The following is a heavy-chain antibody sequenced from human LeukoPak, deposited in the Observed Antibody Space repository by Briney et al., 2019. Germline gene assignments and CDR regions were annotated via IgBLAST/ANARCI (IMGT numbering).Heavy chain of an antibody. Sequence: ASVKVSCKASGYTFTAYFMHWVRQVPGQGLEWMGRINPNSGGTDYAQKFQGRVTMTRDTSISTAYMELSRLRSDDTAVYYCARDGSTSSRYLPLDSWGQGTLVTVPS. CDR2: INPNSGGT. J-gene: IGHJ4*02. CDR3: ARDGSTSSRYLPLDS. CDR1: GYTFTAYF. D-gene: IGHD6-13*01. V-gene: IGHV1-2*06.